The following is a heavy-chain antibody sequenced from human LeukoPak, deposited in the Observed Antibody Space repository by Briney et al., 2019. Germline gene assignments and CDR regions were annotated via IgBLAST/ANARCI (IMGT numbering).Heavy chain of an antibody. D-gene: IGHD3-3*01. CDR3: AREGYDFWSEYYYYYGMDV. V-gene: IGHV1-69*04. CDR2: IIPILGIA. Sequence: ASVKVSCKASGGTFSSYAISWVRQAPGQGLEWMGRIIPILGIANYAQKFQGRVTITADKSTSAAYMELSSLRSEDTAVYYCAREGYDFWSEYYYYYGMDVWGQGTTVTVS. J-gene: IGHJ6*02. CDR1: GGTFSSYA.